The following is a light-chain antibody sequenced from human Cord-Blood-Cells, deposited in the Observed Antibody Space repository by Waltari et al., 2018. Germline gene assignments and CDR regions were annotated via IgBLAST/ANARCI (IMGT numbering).Light chain of an antibody. V-gene: IGKV1-5*03. CDR1: QSISSW. CDR3: QQYNSYSWT. CDR2: KAS. Sequence: DIQMTQSPSTLSVSVGDRVTITCRASQSISSWFAWYQQKPGKAPKLLIYKASSLESGVPSRFSGSGSGTEFTLTISSPQPDDFATYYCQQYNSYSWTFGQGTKVEIK. J-gene: IGKJ1*01.